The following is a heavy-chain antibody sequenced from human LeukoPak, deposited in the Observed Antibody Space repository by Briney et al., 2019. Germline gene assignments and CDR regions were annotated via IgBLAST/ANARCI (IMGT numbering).Heavy chain of an antibody. V-gene: IGHV4-34*01. CDR1: GGSFSNYY. Sequence: PSETLSLTCAVSGGSFSNYYWSCIRQSPEKGLEWIGEINHSGDTNYNPSLKSRVTISLDTSKNQFSLNLTSVTAADTAVYYCARRKVRGVIRNWFDPWGQGTLVTVSS. D-gene: IGHD3-10*01. CDR2: INHSGDT. CDR3: ARRKVRGVIRNWFDP. J-gene: IGHJ5*02.